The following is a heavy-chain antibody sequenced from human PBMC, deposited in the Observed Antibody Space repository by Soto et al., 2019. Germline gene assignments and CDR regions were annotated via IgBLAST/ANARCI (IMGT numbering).Heavy chain of an antibody. Sequence: QITLKESGPTLVNPTQTLTLTCTFSWFSLSTSGLGVGWIRQPPGKALEWLALIYWDDDKRYSPSLKSRITITKDTSKSQVVLTMTNMDPVDTATYNCAHRRVAVAEQGYLGVHSWFDPWGEGTLVTVS. CDR3: AHRRVAVAEQGYLGVHSWFDP. CDR2: IYWDDDK. J-gene: IGHJ5*02. V-gene: IGHV2-5*02. D-gene: IGHD6-19*01. CDR1: WFSLSTSGLG.